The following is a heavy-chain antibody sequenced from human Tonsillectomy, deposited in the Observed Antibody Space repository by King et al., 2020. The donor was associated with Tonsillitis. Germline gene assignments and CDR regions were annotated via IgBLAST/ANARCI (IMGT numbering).Heavy chain of an antibody. CDR3: ARLQRITIFGVVTGDWYFDL. J-gene: IGHJ2*01. V-gene: IGHV4-39*01. CDR2: IFYSGST. CDR1: GGSISSSSYY. Sequence: LQLQESGPGLVKPSETLSLTCTVSGGSISSSSYYWGWIRQPPGKGLEWIGSIFYSGSTYYNPSLKSRVTISVDTSKNQFSLNLSSVTAADTAVYYCARLQRITIFGVVTGDWYFDLWGRGTLVTVSS. D-gene: IGHD3-3*01.